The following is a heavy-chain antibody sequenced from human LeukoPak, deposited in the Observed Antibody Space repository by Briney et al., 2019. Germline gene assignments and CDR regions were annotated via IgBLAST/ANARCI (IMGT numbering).Heavy chain of an antibody. CDR1: GGSISSYY. Sequence: SETLSLTCTVSGGSISSYYWSWIRQPPGKGLEWIGYIYYSGSTNYNPSLKSRVTISVDTSKNQFSLKLTSVTTADTAVYYCARSRGSGNYIESWGQGTLVTVSS. CDR3: ARSRGSGNYIES. V-gene: IGHV4-59*01. CDR2: IYYSGST. J-gene: IGHJ4*02. D-gene: IGHD3-10*01.